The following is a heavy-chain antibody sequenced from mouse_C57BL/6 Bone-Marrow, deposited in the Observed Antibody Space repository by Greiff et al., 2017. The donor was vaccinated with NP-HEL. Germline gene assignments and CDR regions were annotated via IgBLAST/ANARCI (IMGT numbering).Heavy chain of an antibody. CDR1: GYTFTSYW. J-gene: IGHJ3*01. Sequence: VQLQQPGAELVKPGASVKMSCKASGYTFTSYWITWVKQRPGQGLEWIGDIYPGSGSTNYNEKFKSKATLTVDTSSSTAYMQLSSLTSEDSAVYYCARGEYYGSSCPWFADWGQGTLVTVSA. CDR2: IYPGSGST. CDR3: ARGEYYGSSCPWFAD. V-gene: IGHV1-55*01. D-gene: IGHD1-1*01.